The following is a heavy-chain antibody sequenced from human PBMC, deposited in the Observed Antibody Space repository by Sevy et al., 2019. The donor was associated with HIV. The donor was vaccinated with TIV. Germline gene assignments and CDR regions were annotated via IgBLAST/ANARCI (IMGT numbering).Heavy chain of an antibody. CDR3: ATHAGLAAAGRVIDY. V-gene: IGHV3-72*01. Sequence: GGSLRLSCAASGFTFSDHYMEWVRQAPGKGLEWVGRTRNKADSYTTEYAGSVKGRFTISRDDSRNSLYVQMNSLKTDDTAVYYCATHAGLAAAGRVIDYWGQGTLVTVSS. D-gene: IGHD6-13*01. CDR1: GFTFSDHY. CDR2: TRNKADSYTT. J-gene: IGHJ4*02.